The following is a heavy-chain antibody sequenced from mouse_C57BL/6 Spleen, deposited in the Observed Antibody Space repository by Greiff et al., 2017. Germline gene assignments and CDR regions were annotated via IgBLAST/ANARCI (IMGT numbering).Heavy chain of an antibody. V-gene: IGHV5-4*01. J-gene: IGHJ3*01. CDR2: CSEGGSYT. CDR3: ARDYGNYAWFAY. Sequence: EVQLVESGGGLVKPGGSLKLSCAASGFTFSSYAMSWVRQTPEKRLVWVATCSEGGSYTYYPDNVKGRFTISRDNAKNNLYLQMSHLKSEDTAMYYCARDYGNYAWFAYWGQGTLVTVSA. CDR1: GFTFSSYA. D-gene: IGHD2-1*01.